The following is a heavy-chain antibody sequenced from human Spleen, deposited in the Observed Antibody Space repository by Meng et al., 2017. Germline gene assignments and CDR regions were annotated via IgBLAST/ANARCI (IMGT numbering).Heavy chain of an antibody. Sequence: QGQLPESGPGLVRPSETLSLTCVVSGGSFSDYYWSWIRQPPGKGLEWIGEINHSGSTNYNPSLESRATISVDTSQNNLSLKLSSVTAADSAVYYCARGPTTMAHDFDYWGQGTLVTVSS. CDR1: GGSFSDYY. CDR3: ARGPTTMAHDFDY. V-gene: IGHV4-34*01. D-gene: IGHD4-11*01. J-gene: IGHJ4*02. CDR2: INHSGST.